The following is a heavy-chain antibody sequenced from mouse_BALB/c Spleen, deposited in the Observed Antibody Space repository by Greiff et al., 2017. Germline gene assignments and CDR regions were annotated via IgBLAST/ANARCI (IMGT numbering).Heavy chain of an antibody. CDR3: ARSITTVVAPAMDY. CDR1: GYTFTSYW. J-gene: IGHJ4*01. D-gene: IGHD1-1*01. CDR2: IDPYDSET. Sequence: QVQLKQPGAELVRPGASVKLSCKASGYTFTSYWMNWVKQRPEQGLEWIGRIDPYDSETHYNQKFKDKAILTVDKSSSTAYMQLSSLTSEDSAVYYCARSITTVVAPAMDYWGQGTSVTVSS. V-gene: IGHV1-52*01.